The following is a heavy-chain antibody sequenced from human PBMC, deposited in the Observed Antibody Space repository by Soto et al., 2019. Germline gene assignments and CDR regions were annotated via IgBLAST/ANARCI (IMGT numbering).Heavy chain of an antibody. CDR3: TTVESQLGYCSSTSCYNTDY. CDR2: IKSKTDGGTT. CDR1: GFTFSNAW. D-gene: IGHD2-2*02. V-gene: IGHV3-15*01. Sequence: GGSLRLSCAASGFTFSNAWMSWVRQAPGKGLEWVGRIKSKTDGGTTDYAAPVKGRFTISRDDSKNTLYLQMNSLKTEDTAVYYCTTVESQLGYCSSTSCYNTDYWGQGTLVTVSS. J-gene: IGHJ4*02.